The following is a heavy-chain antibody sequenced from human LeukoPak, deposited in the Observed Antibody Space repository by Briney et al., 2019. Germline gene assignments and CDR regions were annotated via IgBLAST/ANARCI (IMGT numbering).Heavy chain of an antibody. CDR3: ARTNLGIGAFDI. V-gene: IGHV1-69*13. Sequence: SVKVSCKASGGTFSSYAISWVRQAPGQGLEWMGGIIPIFGTANYAQKFQGRVTITADESTSTAYMELSSLRSEDTAVYYCARTNLGIGAFDIWGQGTMVTVSS. CDR1: GGTFSSYA. D-gene: IGHD7-27*01. CDR2: IIPIFGTA. J-gene: IGHJ3*02.